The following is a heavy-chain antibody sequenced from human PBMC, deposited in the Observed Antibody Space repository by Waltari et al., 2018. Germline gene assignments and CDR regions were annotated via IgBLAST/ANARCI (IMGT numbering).Heavy chain of an antibody. D-gene: IGHD3-10*01. CDR3: ARSSEMRYYGSGSYYALYYYYYMDV. V-gene: IGHV4-34*01. J-gene: IGHJ6*03. Sequence: QVQLQQWGAGLLKPSETLSLTCAVYGGSFSGYYWSWIRQPPGKGLEWIGEINHSGSTNYNPSLKSRVTISVDTSKNQFSLKLSSVTAADTAVYYCARSSEMRYYGSGSYYALYYYYYMDVWGKGTTVTVSS. CDR2: INHSGST. CDR1: GGSFSGYY.